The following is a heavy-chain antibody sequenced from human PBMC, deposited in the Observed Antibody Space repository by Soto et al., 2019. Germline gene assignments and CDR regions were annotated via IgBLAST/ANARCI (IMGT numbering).Heavy chain of an antibody. CDR1: GGSISSYY. CDR2: IYYSGST. Sequence: QVQLQESGPGLVKTSETLSLTCTVSGGSISSYYWSWIRQPPGEGLEWIGYIYYSGSTNYNPSLKSRVTISVDTSKNQFSLKLSSVTAADTAVYYCARGPKYDFWSGYLYYFDYWGQGTLVTVSS. D-gene: IGHD3-3*01. V-gene: IGHV4-59*01. J-gene: IGHJ4*02. CDR3: ARGPKYDFWSGYLYYFDY.